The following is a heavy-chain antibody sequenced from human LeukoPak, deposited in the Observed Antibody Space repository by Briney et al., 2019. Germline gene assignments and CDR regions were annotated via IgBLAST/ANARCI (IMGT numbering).Heavy chain of an antibody. CDR1: GDSISSGDYY. Sequence: SETLSLTCTVSGDSISSGDYYWSWIRQPAGKGLEWIGRISSSGSTNYNPSLKSRVSISVDTSKNQFSLKLSSVTAADTAVYFCARGPYSYDSSGAFDIWGQGTMVTVSS. V-gene: IGHV4-61*02. CDR3: ARGPYSYDSSGAFDI. D-gene: IGHD3-22*01. J-gene: IGHJ3*02. CDR2: ISSSGST.